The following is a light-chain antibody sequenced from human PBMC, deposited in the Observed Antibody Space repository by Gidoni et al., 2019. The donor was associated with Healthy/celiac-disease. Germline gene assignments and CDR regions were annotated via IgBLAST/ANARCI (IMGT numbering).Light chain of an antibody. CDR1: SSDVGSYNF. Sequence: QSALTQPASVSGSPGQSNTISCTGTSSDVGSYNFVSWYQQHPGKAPKLMIYEGSKRPSGVSNRFSGSKSGNTASLTISGLQAEDEAAGSSTHWVFGGGTNLTVL. V-gene: IGLV2-23*01. J-gene: IGLJ3*02. CDR2: EGS. CDR3: THWV.